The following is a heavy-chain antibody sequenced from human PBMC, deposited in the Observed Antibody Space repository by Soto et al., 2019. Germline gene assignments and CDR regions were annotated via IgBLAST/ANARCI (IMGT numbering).Heavy chain of an antibody. J-gene: IGHJ4*02. D-gene: IGHD2-15*01. V-gene: IGHV3-30-3*01. CDR3: ARVPSSSGRAHFDY. CDR2: ISYDGSNK. CDR1: GFTFSSYA. Sequence: QVQLVESGGGVVQPGRSLRLSCAASGFTFSSYAMNWVRQAPGKGLEWVAVISYDGSNKYYADSVKGRFTISRDNSKNTLKLQMNSPKAKDTPVYYCARVPSSSGRAHFDYWGQGTLVTVSS.